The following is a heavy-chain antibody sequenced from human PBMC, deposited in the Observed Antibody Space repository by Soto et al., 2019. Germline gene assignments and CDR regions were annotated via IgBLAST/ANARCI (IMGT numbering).Heavy chain of an antibody. Sequence: QVQLQESGPGLVKPSETLSLTCTVSGGSVSSGSYYWSWIRQPPGKGLEWIGYIYYSGSTNYNPSLKRRATISVDTSKNQFPLKLSSVTAADTAVYYCANYPTTVTSDYWGQGTLVTVSS. D-gene: IGHD4-17*01. CDR2: IYYSGST. J-gene: IGHJ4*02. CDR3: ANYPTTVTSDY. V-gene: IGHV4-61*01. CDR1: GGSVSSGSYY.